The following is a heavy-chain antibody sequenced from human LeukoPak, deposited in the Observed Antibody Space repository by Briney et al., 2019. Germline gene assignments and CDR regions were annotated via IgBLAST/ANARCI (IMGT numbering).Heavy chain of an antibody. D-gene: IGHD5-18*01. CDR3: ATAPDTAMENHYYGVDV. J-gene: IGHJ6*02. V-gene: IGHV3-11*01. CDR1: GFGFSDSY. CDR2: ISFSGNTI. Sequence: GGSLRLSCAASGFGFSDSYMNWIRKAPGKGLEWLSYISFSGNTIYYADSVTGRFTISRDNAKNSLYLQMNSLRVEDTAVYYCATAPDTAMENHYYGVDVWGQGTTVTVSS.